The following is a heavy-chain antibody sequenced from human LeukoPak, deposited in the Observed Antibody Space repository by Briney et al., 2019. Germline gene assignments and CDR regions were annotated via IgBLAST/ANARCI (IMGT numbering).Heavy chain of an antibody. CDR2: IYYRGNT. D-gene: IGHD1-1*01. V-gene: IGHV4-31*01. CDR1: GAFISSGGYY. J-gene: IGHJ4*02. Sequence: SETLSLTCTVSGAFISSGGYYWSWIRQHPGKGQEWIGYIYYRGNTYYNPSLKSQVTISLDTSKNQSSLNLNSVTAADTAVYYCARGDNLFDYWGQGILVTVSS. CDR3: ARGDNLFDY.